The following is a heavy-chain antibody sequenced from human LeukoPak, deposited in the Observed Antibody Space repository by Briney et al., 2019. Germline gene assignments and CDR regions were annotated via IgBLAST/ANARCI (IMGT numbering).Heavy chain of an antibody. J-gene: IGHJ5*02. Sequence: PSQTLSLTCTVSGGSISSGSYYWSWIQQPAGTGLEWIGRIYTSGSTNYNPSLKSRVTISVDTSKNQFSLKLSSVTAADTAVYYCARDLYYYGSGSNWFDPWGQGTLVTVSS. CDR1: GGSISSGSYY. CDR3: ARDLYYYGSGSNWFDP. D-gene: IGHD3-10*01. V-gene: IGHV4-61*02. CDR2: IYTSGST.